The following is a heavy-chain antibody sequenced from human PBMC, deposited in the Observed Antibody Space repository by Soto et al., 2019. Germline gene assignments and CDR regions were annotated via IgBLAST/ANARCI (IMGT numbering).Heavy chain of an antibody. V-gene: IGHV4-59*01. CDR1: GGSISSYY. Sequence: SETLSLTCTISGGSISSYYWSWRRHSPEKGLEWIGYVYYNGVTRYNPSLKSRVTISADTANNQFSLHLRSRSDADTAVCDFARGTCRAGDCYWTQKCLDPWGRASLGAVSS. CDR2: VYYNGVT. J-gene: IGHJ5*02. CDR3: ARGTCRAGDCYWTQKCLDP. D-gene: IGHD2-21*02.